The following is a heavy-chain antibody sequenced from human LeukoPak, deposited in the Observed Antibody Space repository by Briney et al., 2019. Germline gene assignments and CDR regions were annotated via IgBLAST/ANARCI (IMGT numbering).Heavy chain of an antibody. J-gene: IGHJ2*01. D-gene: IGHD2-2*01. CDR3: ARESFSKGGPPGYCSSTSCYGYFDL. V-gene: IGHV4-59*12. CDR2: IYYSGST. CDR1: GGSISSYY. Sequence: PSETLSLTCTVSGGSISSYYWSWIRQPPGKGLEWIGYIYYSGSTNYNPSLKSRVTISVDTSKNQFSLKLSSVTAADTAVYYCARESFSKGGPPGYCSSTSCYGYFDLWGRGTLVTVSS.